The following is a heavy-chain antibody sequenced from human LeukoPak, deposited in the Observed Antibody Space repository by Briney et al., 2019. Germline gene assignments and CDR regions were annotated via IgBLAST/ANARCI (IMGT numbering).Heavy chain of an antibody. V-gene: IGHV1-24*01. Sequence: ASVTVSCKVSGYTLTQLSMHSVRQAPGKRREWMGGFDPEDGETIYPQKFQGRVTMTEDTSTDTAYMELSSLRSEDTAVYYCSTVHSGWTRFDYWGQGTLVTVSS. J-gene: IGHJ4*02. D-gene: IGHD6-19*01. CDR1: GYTLTQLS. CDR2: FDPEDGET. CDR3: STVHSGWTRFDY.